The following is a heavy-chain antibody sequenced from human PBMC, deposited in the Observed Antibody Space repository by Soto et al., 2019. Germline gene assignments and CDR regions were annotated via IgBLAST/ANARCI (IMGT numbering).Heavy chain of an antibody. CDR3: ARRPGSWFDP. V-gene: IGHV5-51*01. CDR2: IFPSDSDT. D-gene: IGHD3-10*01. CDR1: GYSFAGYW. J-gene: IGHJ5*02. Sequence: PGESLKISCKGSGYSFAGYWITWVRQKPGKGLEWMGIIFPSDSDTRYSPSFQGQVTISVDKSISTAYLQWSSLKASDSAMYYCARRPGSWFDPWGQGTLVTVSS.